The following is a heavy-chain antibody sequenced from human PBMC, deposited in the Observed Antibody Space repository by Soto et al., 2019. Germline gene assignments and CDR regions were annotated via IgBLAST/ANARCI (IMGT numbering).Heavy chain of an antibody. CDR3: ASYRYDY. J-gene: IGHJ4*02. CDR1: GDSISSNSAA. Sequence: QVQLQQSGPGLVKPSQTLSLTCAISGDSISSNSAAWNWITQSPSRGFEWLGRTYYRSRWYHDYAVSVKRRITIPPDTSQSQESPQPNRVTSVDLAVYYCASYRYDYWGQGTVVTVSS. CDR2: TYYRSRWYH. V-gene: IGHV6-1*01. D-gene: IGHD4-4*01.